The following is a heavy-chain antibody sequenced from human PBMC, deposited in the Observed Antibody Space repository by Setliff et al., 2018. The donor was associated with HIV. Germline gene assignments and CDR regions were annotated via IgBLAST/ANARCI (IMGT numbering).Heavy chain of an antibody. CDR3: ARVPVSNYYYYMDV. V-gene: IGHV1-18*01. CDR1: GYTFIYYH. CDR2: ISASSVNT. Sequence: ASVKVSCKASGYTFIYYHIIWVRQAPGQGLEWVGSISASSVNTNYTQGRVTMTTDISTNTAYMELRSLRSADSAVYYCARVPVSNYYYYMDVWGKGTTVTVSS. J-gene: IGHJ6*03.